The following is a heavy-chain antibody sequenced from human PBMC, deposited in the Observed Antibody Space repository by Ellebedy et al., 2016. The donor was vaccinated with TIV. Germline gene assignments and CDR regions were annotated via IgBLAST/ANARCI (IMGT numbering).Heavy chain of an antibody. CDR2: IYYSGST. V-gene: IGHV4-59*01. D-gene: IGHD1-26*01. CDR1: GGSISSYY. J-gene: IGHJ2*01. CDR3: ASGVGARRHERYFDL. Sequence: SETLSLTCTVSGGSISSYYWSWIRQPPGKGLEWIGYIYYSGSTNYNPSLKSRVTISVDTSKNQFSLKLSSVTAADTAVYYCASGVGARRHERYFDLWGRGTLVTVSS.